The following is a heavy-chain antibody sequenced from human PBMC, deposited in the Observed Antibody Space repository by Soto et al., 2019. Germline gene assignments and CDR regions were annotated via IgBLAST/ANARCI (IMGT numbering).Heavy chain of an antibody. CDR1: GGTFSSYA. Sequence: ASVKVSCKASGGTFSSYAISWVRQAPGKGLEWMGGFDPEDGETIYAQKFQGRVTMTEDTSTDTAYMELSSLRSEDTAVYYCATDLSVKDYGMDVWGQGTTVTVSS. V-gene: IGHV1-24*01. D-gene: IGHD4-17*01. J-gene: IGHJ6*02. CDR3: ATDLSVKDYGMDV. CDR2: FDPEDGET.